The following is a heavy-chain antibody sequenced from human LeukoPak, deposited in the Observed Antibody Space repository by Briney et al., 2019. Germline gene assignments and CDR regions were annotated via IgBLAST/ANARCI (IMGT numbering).Heavy chain of an antibody. CDR3: ACLRGPSDY. J-gene: IGHJ4*02. V-gene: IGHV3-69-1*01. D-gene: IGHD4-17*01. CDR1: GFTFINYS. Sequence: SGGSLRLSCTASGFTFINYSMNWVRQAPGKGLEWVSYADSVRGRFTISRDNTKNSLYLQMDRLTADDTAVYFCACLRGPSDYWGQGTLVTVSS.